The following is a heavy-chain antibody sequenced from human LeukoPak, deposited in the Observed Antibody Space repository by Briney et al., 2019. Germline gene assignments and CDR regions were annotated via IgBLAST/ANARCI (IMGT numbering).Heavy chain of an antibody. CDR3: VRGVFSYTISWYYGDY. V-gene: IGHV3-74*01. Sequence: GGSLRLSCVASGFTFSSYWIHWVRQAPTKGPVWVSRISGDGGSTNYADSVKGRFTVSRDNAKNTLYLQMNSLRAEDMAVYYCVRGVFSYTISWYYGDYWGQGALVTVSS. J-gene: IGHJ4*02. D-gene: IGHD6-13*01. CDR1: GFTFSSYW. CDR2: ISGDGGST.